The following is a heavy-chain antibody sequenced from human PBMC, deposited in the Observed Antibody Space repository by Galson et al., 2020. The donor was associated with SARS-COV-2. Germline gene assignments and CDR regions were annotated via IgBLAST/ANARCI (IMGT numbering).Heavy chain of an antibody. V-gene: IGHV3-30*04. CDR2: ISYDGSNK. Sequence: QLGESLKISCAASGFTFRSYAMPWVRQAPGKGLEWAAVISYDGSNKYYADSVKGRFTISRDNSKNALYLQMNSLRAEDTAVYYWARGRVWLISYWGQGTLVTVSS. D-gene: IGHD5-18*01. CDR1: GFTFRSYA. J-gene: IGHJ4*02. CDR3: ARGRVWLISY.